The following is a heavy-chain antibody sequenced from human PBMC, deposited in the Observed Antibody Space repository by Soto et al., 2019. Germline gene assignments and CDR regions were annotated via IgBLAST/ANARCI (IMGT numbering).Heavy chain of an antibody. Sequence: FEIPSLTRRVVRGCFTGYSACHKPQTPGKGLVWIGEINHSGSTNYNPSLKSRVTISVDTSKNQFSLKLSSVTAADTAVYYCAMILGYCSGGSCYPSGVPYYCGQGTLVTVS. D-gene: IGHD2-15*01. J-gene: IGHJ4*02. V-gene: IGHV4-34*01. CDR1: RGCFTGYS. CDR3: AMILGYCSGGSCYPSGVPYY. CDR2: INHSGST.